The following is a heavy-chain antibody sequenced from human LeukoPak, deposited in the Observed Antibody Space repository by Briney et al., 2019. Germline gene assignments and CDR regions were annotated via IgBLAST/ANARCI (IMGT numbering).Heavy chain of an antibody. V-gene: IGHV4-59*08. CDR3: ARHYGSGTYPLDY. J-gene: IGHJ4*02. Sequence: SETLSLTCTVSGGSISNYYWSWIRQSPGKGLERIAHIYSSGRTSYNPSLKSRVTMSVDTSKNQFSLKLNSVTAADTAVYYCARHYGSGTYPLDYWGQGTLVTVSS. CDR2: IYSSGRT. D-gene: IGHD3-10*01. CDR1: GGSISNYY.